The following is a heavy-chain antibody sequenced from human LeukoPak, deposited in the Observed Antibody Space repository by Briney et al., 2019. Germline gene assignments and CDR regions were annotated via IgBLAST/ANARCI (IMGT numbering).Heavy chain of an antibody. CDR1: GGTFSSYA. CDR3: ARDVLGYCSGGSCYSDY. V-gene: IGHV1-69*10. J-gene: IGHJ4*02. D-gene: IGHD2-15*01. Sequence: ASVQVSCKASGGTFSSYAISWVRQAPGQGLEWMGGIIPILGTANYAQKFQGRVTITADKSTSTAYMELSSLRSEDTAVYYCARDVLGYCSGGSCYSDYWGQGTLVTVSS. CDR2: IIPILGTA.